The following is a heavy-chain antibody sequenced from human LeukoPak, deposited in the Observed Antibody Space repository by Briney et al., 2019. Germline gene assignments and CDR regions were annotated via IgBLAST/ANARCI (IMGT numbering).Heavy chain of an antibody. CDR3: ARDRGPGIKPAGTVGMDV. V-gene: IGHV3-48*02. CDR2: ISRSTNSI. CDR1: GFTFRSYS. J-gene: IGHJ6*02. D-gene: IGHD6-13*01. Sequence: GGSLRLSCEASGFTFRSYSMNWVRPAPGKGLEWISYISRSTNSISYADSVKGRFTISRDNAKNSLLLQVNNLRDEDTAVYSCARDRGPGIKPAGTVGMDVWGQGTTVTVSS.